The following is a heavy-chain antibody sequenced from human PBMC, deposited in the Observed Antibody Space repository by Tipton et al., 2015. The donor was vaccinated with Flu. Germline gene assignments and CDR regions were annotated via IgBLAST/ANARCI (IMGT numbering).Heavy chain of an antibody. D-gene: IGHD6-25*01. CDR2: IYNSEYT. V-gene: IGHV4-59*01. J-gene: IGHJ4*02. CDR1: GGSISSFY. Sequence: TLSLTCTVSGGSISSFYWNWIRQPPGKGLEWIGYIYNSEYTKYNPSLKSRVTISVDTSKNQFSLNLNSVTAADTALYYCARSRSAAPYYFDSWGQGTLVTVSS. CDR3: ARSRSAAPYYFDS.